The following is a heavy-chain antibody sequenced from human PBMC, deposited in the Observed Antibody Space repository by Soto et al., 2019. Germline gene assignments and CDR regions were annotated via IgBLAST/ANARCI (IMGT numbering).Heavy chain of an antibody. J-gene: IGHJ5*02. CDR3: VREGDDSSRWYFRRFHWFDP. CDR2: IKQDGSEK. V-gene: IGHV3-7*05. D-gene: IGHD6-13*01. Sequence: GGSLRLSCATSGFSFSTYWMSWVRQAPGKGPEWVANIKQDGSEKNYVDSVKGRFTISRDNAKNSVSLQMDSLRAEDMALYYCVREGDDSSRWYFRRFHWFDPRGQGTLVTVSS. CDR1: GFSFSTYW.